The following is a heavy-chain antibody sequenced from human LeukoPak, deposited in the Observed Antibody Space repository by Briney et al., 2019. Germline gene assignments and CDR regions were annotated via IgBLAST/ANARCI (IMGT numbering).Heavy chain of an antibody. Sequence: GGSLRLSCAASGFTFSSYAMHWVRQAPGKGLEWVAVISYDGSNKYYADSVKGRFTISRDNSKNTLYLQMNSLRAEDTAVYYCATLSPYYYDSSGLLSGYFDYWGQGTLVTVSS. J-gene: IGHJ4*02. D-gene: IGHD3-22*01. V-gene: IGHV3-30-3*01. CDR3: ATLSPYYYDSSGLLSGYFDY. CDR1: GFTFSSYA. CDR2: ISYDGSNK.